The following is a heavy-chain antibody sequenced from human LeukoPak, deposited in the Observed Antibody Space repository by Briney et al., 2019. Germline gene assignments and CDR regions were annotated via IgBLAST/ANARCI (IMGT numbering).Heavy chain of an antibody. V-gene: IGHV4-34*01. Sequence: SETLSLTCAVYGGSFSGYYWSWIRQPTGNGLEWIGEINHSGSTNYNPSLKSRVTIPVDTSKNQFSPKLSSVTAADTAVYYCARESPRWEPEPSLDYWGQGTLVTVSS. J-gene: IGHJ4*02. CDR1: GGSFSGYY. CDR2: INHSGST. D-gene: IGHD1-26*01. CDR3: ARESPRWEPEPSLDY.